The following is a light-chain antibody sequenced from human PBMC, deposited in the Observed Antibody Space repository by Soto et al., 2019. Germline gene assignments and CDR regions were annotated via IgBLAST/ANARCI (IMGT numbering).Light chain of an antibody. J-gene: IGLJ1*01. CDR2: EVS. CDR1: SSDIGAYNY. CDR3: SSYTGSSTPYV. V-gene: IGLV2-14*01. Sequence: QSALTQSASVSGSPGQSITIPCTGTSSDIGAYNYVSWYQQHPGKAPKLMIYEVSNRPSGVSNRFSGSKSGNTASLTISGLQDEDEADYYCSSYTGSSTPYVFGTGTKLTVL.